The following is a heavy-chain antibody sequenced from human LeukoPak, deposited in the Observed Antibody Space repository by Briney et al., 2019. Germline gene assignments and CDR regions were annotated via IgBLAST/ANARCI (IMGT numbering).Heavy chain of an antibody. CDR1: GGSFSGYY. CDR2: INHSGST. D-gene: IGHD3-10*01. Sequence: PLETLSLTCAVYGGSFSGYYWSWIRQPPGKGLEWIGEINHSGSTNYNPSLKSRVTISVDTSMNQFSLKLSSVTAADTAVYYCARGPYYYGSGPRGVGYYYGMDVWGQGATVTVSS. V-gene: IGHV4-34*01. CDR3: ARGPYYYGSGPRGVGYYYGMDV. J-gene: IGHJ6*02.